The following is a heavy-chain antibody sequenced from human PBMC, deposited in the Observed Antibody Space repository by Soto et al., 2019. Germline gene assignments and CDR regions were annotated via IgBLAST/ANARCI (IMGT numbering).Heavy chain of an antibody. CDR2: ISAYNGNT. Sequence: QVQLVQSGAEVKKPGASVKVSCKASGYTFTSYGIIWVRQAPGQGLEWMGWISAYNGNTNYAQKLQGRVTMTTDTSTSTAYMELRSLRSDDTAVYYCAREYKYYYDSSGYSDAFAIWGQGTMVTVSS. CDR1: GYTFTSYG. CDR3: AREYKYYYDSSGYSDAFAI. D-gene: IGHD3-22*01. J-gene: IGHJ3*02. V-gene: IGHV1-18*01.